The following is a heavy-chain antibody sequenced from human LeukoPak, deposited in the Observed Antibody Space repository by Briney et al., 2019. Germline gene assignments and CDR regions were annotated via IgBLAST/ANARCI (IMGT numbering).Heavy chain of an antibody. CDR3: ARVPDPHFYASGNFYSSDARAFDY. V-gene: IGHV3-7*01. CDR2: IEQDGSEK. CDR1: GFTSSSYW. Sequence: GGSLRLSCAASGFTSSSYWMSWVRQAPGKGLEWVANIEQDGSEKYYVDSVKGRFTISRDNAKNSLYLLMNSLRAEDTAVYYCARVPDPHFYASGNFYSSDARAFDYWGQGTLVTVSS. J-gene: IGHJ4*02. D-gene: IGHD3-10*01.